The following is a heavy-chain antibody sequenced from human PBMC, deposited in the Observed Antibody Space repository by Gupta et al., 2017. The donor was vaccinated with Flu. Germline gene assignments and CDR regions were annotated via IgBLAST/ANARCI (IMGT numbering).Heavy chain of an antibody. CDR3: ARDGCSSSTCYDYYYYGMDV. J-gene: IGHJ6*02. V-gene: IGHV3-33*01. D-gene: IGHD2-2*01. CDR2: IGHDGSNK. Sequence: QVQVVESGGGVGLPGRSLGLSCAEPGFSFRRCAMHWVRQAPGKGLEWVAIIGHDGSNKYYADSVKGRFTISRDNSRNTVDLQMNSLRAEDTAVYYCARDGCSSSTCYDYYYYGMDVWGQGTTVTVSS. CDR1: GFSFRRCA.